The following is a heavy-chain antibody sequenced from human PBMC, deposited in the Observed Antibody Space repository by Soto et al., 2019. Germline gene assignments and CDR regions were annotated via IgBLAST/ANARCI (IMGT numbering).Heavy chain of an antibody. CDR3: VREYDEGKPYHQTDGFDI. J-gene: IGHJ3*02. D-gene: IGHD3-16*01. V-gene: IGHV3-74*01. Sequence: PRKRLVWVSRIRGDGSSTGYADSVKGRFTISRDNAKSTLYLHMNGLRAADAAVYYCVREYDEGKPYHQTDGFDIWGHGTMVTVSS. CDR2: IRGDGSST.